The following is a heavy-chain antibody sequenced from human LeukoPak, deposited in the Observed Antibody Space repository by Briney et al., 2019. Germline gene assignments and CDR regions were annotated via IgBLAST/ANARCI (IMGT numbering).Heavy chain of an antibody. CDR1: GFTFSTYR. CDR3: AREGITMIVVDGAFDI. J-gene: IGHJ3*02. D-gene: IGHD3-22*01. Sequence: GGSLRLSCAASGFTFSTYRMSWVRQAPGKGLEWVANIKQDGSEKYYVDSVKGRFTISRDNAKNSLYLQMNSLRAEDTAVYYCAREGITMIVVDGAFDIWGQGTMVTVSS. CDR2: IKQDGSEK. V-gene: IGHV3-7*01.